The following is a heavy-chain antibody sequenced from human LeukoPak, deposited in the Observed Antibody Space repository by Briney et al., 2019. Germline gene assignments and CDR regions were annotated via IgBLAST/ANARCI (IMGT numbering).Heavy chain of an antibody. D-gene: IGHD6-13*01. CDR2: IYYSGTT. CDR1: GGSISSYY. V-gene: IGHV4-59*01. CDR3: ARGVYIAAAQYGY. Sequence: PSETLSLTCTVSGGSISSYYWSWIRQPPGKGLEWIGYIYYSGTTNYNPSLKSRVTISVDTSKNQFSLKLSSVTAADTAVYYCARGVYIAAAQYGYWGQGTLVTISS. J-gene: IGHJ4*02.